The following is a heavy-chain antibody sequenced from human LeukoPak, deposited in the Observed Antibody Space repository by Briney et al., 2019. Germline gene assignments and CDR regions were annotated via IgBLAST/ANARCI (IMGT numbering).Heavy chain of an antibody. V-gene: IGHV1-46*01. CDR1: GYTSTSNY. J-gene: IGHJ1*01. CDR3: ARDLQAFRSRRPPPIFQH. CDR2: INPSGGST. D-gene: IGHD3-16*01. Sequence: AAVKVSCKASGYTSTSNYMHWVRQAPGQGLEWMGIINPSGGSTSYAQKFQGRVTMTRDTSTSTVYMELSSLRSEDTAVYYCARDLQAFRSRRPPPIFQHWGQGTLVTVSS.